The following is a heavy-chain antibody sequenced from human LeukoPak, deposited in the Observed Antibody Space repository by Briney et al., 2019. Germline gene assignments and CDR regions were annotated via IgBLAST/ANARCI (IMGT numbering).Heavy chain of an antibody. CDR3: VRGALRDCSYTSCTWGNWFDP. D-gene: IGHD2-2*01. J-gene: IGHJ5*02. CDR2: INADGSAT. CDR1: GFTFRSHW. V-gene: IGHV3-74*01. Sequence: GGSLRLSCAASGFTFRSHWMHWVRQAPEKGLVGVSHINADGSATYYAASVKGRFTISRDNARNTLYLQMHSLTAEDTGVYYCVRGALRDCSYTSCTWGNWFDPWGQGTLVTVSS.